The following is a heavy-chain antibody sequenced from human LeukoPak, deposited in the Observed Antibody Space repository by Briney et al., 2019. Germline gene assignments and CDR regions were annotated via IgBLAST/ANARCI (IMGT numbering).Heavy chain of an antibody. CDR3: ARCIAIFGVVILPRTDV. J-gene: IGHJ6*02. V-gene: IGHV3-53*01. D-gene: IGHD3-3*01. CDR2: IYSGGST. CDR1: GFTVDNTY. Sequence: GGSLRLSCSASGFTVDNTYMTWVRQAPGRGLEWVSAIYSGGSTYYTDSVKGRFIISRDYFKNTLYLQMSNLRAEDTAVYYCARCIAIFGVVILPRTDVWAKGPRSPSP.